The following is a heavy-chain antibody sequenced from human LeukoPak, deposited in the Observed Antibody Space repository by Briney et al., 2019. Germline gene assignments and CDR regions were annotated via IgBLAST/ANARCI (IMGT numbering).Heavy chain of an antibody. CDR2: ISYDGSNK. D-gene: IGHD3-10*01. V-gene: IGHV3-30*04. CDR3: ARDQALGARLEGVNPSFDC. Sequence: GGSLRLSCAASGFTFSSYAMHWVRQAPGKGLEWVAVISYDGSNKYYADSVKGRFTISRDNSKNTLYLQMNSLRAEDTAVYYCARDQALGARLEGVNPSFDCWGQGTLVTVSS. J-gene: IGHJ4*02. CDR1: GFTFSSYA.